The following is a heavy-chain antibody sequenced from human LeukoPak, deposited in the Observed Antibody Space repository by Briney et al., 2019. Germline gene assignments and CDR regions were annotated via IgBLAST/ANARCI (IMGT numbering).Heavy chain of an antibody. CDR2: IIPIFGTA. Sequence: SVKVSCKASGGTFSSYAISWVRQAPGQGLEWMGGIIPIFGTANYAQKFQGRVTITADESTSTAYMELSSLRSEDTAAYYCARDTKIKDYGGNSDYYYMDVWGKGTTVTISS. J-gene: IGHJ6*03. D-gene: IGHD4-23*01. CDR3: ARDTKIKDYGGNSDYYYMDV. V-gene: IGHV1-69*01. CDR1: GGTFSSYA.